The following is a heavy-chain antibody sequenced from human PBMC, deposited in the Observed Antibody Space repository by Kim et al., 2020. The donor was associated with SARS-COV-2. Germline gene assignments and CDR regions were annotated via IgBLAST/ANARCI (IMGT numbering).Heavy chain of an antibody. J-gene: IGHJ4*02. CDR3: ARHFNGGWDY. CDR2: ET. D-gene: IGHD6-19*01. Sequence: ETRYSPSFQGQVPISADKSISTAYLQWSSLKASDTAMYYCARHFNGGWDYWGQGTLVTVSS. V-gene: IGHV5-51*01.